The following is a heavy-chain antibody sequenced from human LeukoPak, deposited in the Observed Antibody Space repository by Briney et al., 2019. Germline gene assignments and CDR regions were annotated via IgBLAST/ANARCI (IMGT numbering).Heavy chain of an antibody. V-gene: IGHV3-74*01. D-gene: IGHD1-7*01. Sequence: PGGSLRLSCAASGFTFSNYWVHWVRQAPGKGPVWVSRINPDGSTINYADSVKGRFTISRDNAKNTLYLQMNSLRAEDTAVYYCATAGNYRFDYWGQGTLVTVSS. CDR2: INPDGSTI. CDR3: ATAGNYRFDY. J-gene: IGHJ4*02. CDR1: GFTFSNYW.